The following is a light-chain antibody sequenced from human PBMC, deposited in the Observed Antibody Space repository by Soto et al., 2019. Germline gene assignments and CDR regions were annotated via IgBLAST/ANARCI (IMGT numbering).Light chain of an antibody. CDR2: AAS. Sequence: EIVLTQSPGTLSLSPGERATLSCRASQSVSSSYLAWYQQKPGQAPRLLIYAASSRATGIPDRFSGSGSGTDFTVTTNRLEPEDFAVYYCQQYGSSPLTFGGGTRVDIK. V-gene: IGKV3-20*01. CDR3: QQYGSSPLT. J-gene: IGKJ4*01. CDR1: QSVSSSY.